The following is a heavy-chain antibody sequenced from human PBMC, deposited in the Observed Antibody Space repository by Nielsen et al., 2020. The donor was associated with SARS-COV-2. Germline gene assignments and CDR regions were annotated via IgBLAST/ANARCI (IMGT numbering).Heavy chain of an antibody. CDR2: IDVDGSNT. Sequence: ETLSLTCAASGFTINTYWMFWVRQAPGKGLVWVSHIDVDGSNTNYADSVQGRFTISRDNAKSSLYLQMNSLRAEDTALYYCAKDPSDGYSSSWYFDYWGQGTLVTVSS. V-gene: IGHV3-74*01. CDR1: GFTINTYW. CDR3: AKDPSDGYSSSWYFDY. J-gene: IGHJ4*02. D-gene: IGHD6-13*01.